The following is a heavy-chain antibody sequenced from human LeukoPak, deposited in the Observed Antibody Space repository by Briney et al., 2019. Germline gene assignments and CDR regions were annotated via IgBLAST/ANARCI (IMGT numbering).Heavy chain of an antibody. CDR1: GFTFSSYA. CDR3: AKSPIYGDYYYFDF. J-gene: IGHJ4*02. Sequence: GGSLRLSCAASGFTFSSYAMTWVRQAPGKGLEWVSTISGSGGSTYYADSVKGRFTIFRDNSKNTLFLQMNSLRAEDTAVYYCAKSPIYGDYYYFDFWGQGTLVTVSS. D-gene: IGHD4-17*01. CDR2: ISGSGGST. V-gene: IGHV3-23*01.